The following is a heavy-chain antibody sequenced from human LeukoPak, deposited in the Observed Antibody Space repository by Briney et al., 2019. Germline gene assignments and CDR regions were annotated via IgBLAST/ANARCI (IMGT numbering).Heavy chain of an antibody. D-gene: IGHD5-12*01. V-gene: IGHV1-2*02. CDR1: GYTFTGYY. J-gene: IGHJ4*02. CDR2: INPNSGGT. CDR3: ARDIVATIPYFDY. Sequence: ASVKVSCKASGYTFTGYYMHWVRQAPGQGLEWMGWINPNSGGTNYAQKFQGRVTMTRDTSISTAYMELRRLRSDDTAVYYCARDIVATIPYFDYWGQGTLVTVSS.